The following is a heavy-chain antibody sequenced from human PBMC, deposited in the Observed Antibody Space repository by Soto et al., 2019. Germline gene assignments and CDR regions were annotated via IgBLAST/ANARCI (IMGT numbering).Heavy chain of an antibody. V-gene: IGHV2-5*01. Sequence: SGPTLVNPTQTLTLTCTFSGFSLTTSGVGVGWIRQPPGKALEWLALIYWNDDKRYSPSPRGRLTITKDTSKNQVVLAMTNMDPVDTATYYCAHHTITPATNWFDPWGLGTLVTVSS. D-gene: IGHD2-2*01. CDR1: GFSLTTSGVG. CDR3: AHHTITPATNWFDP. CDR2: IYWNDDK. J-gene: IGHJ5*02.